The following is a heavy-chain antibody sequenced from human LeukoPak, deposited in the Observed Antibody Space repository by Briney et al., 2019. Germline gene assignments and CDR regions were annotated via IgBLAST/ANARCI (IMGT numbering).Heavy chain of an antibody. CDR1: GFTFSSYA. V-gene: IGHV3-23*01. CDR2: ISGSGGST. D-gene: IGHD2-21*01. CDR3: AKTDRWLVIANCYY. J-gene: IGHJ4*02. Sequence: LGGSLRHSPAASGFTFSSYAMSWVGQAPRRGLEWVSAISGSGGSTYYAESVKGRFTISKDNSKTTLYLQMNSLRAEDTAVYYCAKTDRWLVIANCYYWGQRTLVTVSS.